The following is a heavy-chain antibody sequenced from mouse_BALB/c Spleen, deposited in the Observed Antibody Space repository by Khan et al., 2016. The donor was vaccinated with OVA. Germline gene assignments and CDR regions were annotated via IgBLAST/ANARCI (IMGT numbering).Heavy chain of an antibody. V-gene: IGHV3-2*02. CDR2: ISFTGST. Sequence: VQLQQSGPGLVKPSQSLSLTCTVTGYSITSEYAWNWIRQFPGNKLEWMGYISFTGSTSYNPSLKSRISITRDTSKNQFFLQLKSVTTEDTATYYCARSVYYSYGYALDFWGRGTSVTVSS. CDR3: ARSVYYSYGYALDF. D-gene: IGHD2-14*01. CDR1: GYSITSEYA. J-gene: IGHJ4*01.